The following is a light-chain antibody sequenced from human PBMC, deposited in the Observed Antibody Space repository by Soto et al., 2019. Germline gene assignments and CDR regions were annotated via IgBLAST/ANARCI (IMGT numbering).Light chain of an antibody. CDR1: SSDVGGYHY. J-gene: IGLJ2*01. V-gene: IGLV2-11*01. CDR2: DVS. Sequence: QSALTQPRSVSGSPGQSVTISCTGTSSDVGGYHYVSWYQQHPGKAPKLMLYDVSKRPSGVPDRFSGSKSGNTASLTISGLQAEDEDDYYCCSYAGRYTWVFGGGTKVTVL. CDR3: CSYAGRYTWV.